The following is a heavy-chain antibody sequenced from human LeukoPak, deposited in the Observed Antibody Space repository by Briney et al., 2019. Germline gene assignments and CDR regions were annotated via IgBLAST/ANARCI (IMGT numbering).Heavy chain of an antibody. CDR3: ARDQDMAA. Sequence: ASVKVSCRPSGYTFTNYGLSWVRQAPGQRLEWMGWINAGNGNTKYSQKFQGRVTITRDTSASTAYMELSSLRSEDTAVYYCARDQDMAAWGQGTLVTVSS. D-gene: IGHD6-6*01. V-gene: IGHV1-3*01. J-gene: IGHJ4*02. CDR1: GYTFTNYG. CDR2: INAGNGNT.